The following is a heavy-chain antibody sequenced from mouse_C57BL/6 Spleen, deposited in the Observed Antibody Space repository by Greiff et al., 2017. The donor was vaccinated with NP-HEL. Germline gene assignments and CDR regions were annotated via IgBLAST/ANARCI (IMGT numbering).Heavy chain of an antibody. V-gene: IGHV5-4*01. CDR3: ARDQKGTGGYAMDY. J-gene: IGHJ4*01. CDR2: ISDGGSYT. Sequence: EVHLVESGGGLVKPGGSLKLSCAASGFTFSSYAMSWVRQTPEKRLEWVATISDGGSYTYYPDNVKGRFTISRDNAKNNLYLQMSHLKSEDTAMYYCARDQKGTGGYAMDYWGQGTSVTVSS. D-gene: IGHD3-3*01. CDR1: GFTFSSYA.